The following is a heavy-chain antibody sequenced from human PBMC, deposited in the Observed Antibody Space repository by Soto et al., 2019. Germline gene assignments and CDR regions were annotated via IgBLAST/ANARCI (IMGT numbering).Heavy chain of an antibody. D-gene: IGHD4-17*01. V-gene: IGHV3-23*01. CDR3: AKDMVSHGVGYGDYVDY. Sequence: GGSLRLSCAASGFTFSSYAMSWVRQAPGKGLEWVSAISGSGGSTYYADSVKGRFTISRDNSKNTLYLQMNSLRAEDTAVYYCAKDMVSHGVGYGDYVDYWGQGTLVTVSS. J-gene: IGHJ4*02. CDR2: ISGSGGST. CDR1: GFTFSSYA.